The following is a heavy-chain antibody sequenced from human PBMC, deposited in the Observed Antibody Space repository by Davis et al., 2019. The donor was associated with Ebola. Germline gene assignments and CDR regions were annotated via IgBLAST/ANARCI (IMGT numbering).Heavy chain of an antibody. CDR2: ISSSSSTI. CDR3: ARDGGEYNSGWDVKDDYYSMDV. CDR1: GFTFSSYS. J-gene: IGHJ6*04. V-gene: IGHV3-48*01. D-gene: IGHD6-25*01. Sequence: GGSLRLSCAASGFTFSSYSMNWVRQAPGKGLEWVSYISSSSSTIYYADSVKGRFTISRDNAKNSLYLQMNSLRAEDTAMYYCARDGGEYNSGWDVKDDYYSMDVWGKGTTVTVSS.